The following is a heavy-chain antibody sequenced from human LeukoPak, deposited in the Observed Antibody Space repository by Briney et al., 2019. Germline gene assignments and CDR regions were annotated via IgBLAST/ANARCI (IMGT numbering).Heavy chain of an antibody. CDR2: ISYSGRT. CDR3: ARWDFGSALDS. Sequence: SETLSLTCTVSGGSISSYYWSWIRQPPGKGLEWIGYISYSGRTNYNPSLKSRVTISVDTSKNQFSLRLSSVTAADTAVYYCARWDFGSALDSWGQGALVTVSS. J-gene: IGHJ4*02. D-gene: IGHD1-14*01. CDR1: GGSISSYY. V-gene: IGHV4-59*01.